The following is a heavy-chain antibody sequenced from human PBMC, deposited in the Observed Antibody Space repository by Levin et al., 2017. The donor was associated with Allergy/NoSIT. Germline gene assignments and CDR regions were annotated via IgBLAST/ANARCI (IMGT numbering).Heavy chain of an antibody. CDR2: ISGSGGST. D-gene: IGHD6-19*01. V-gene: IGHV3-23*01. CDR1: GFTFSSYA. J-gene: IGHJ6*02. CDR3: AKDDWGYSSGWESGYYGMDV. Sequence: GGSLRLSCAASGFTFSSYAMSWVRQAPGKGLEWVSAISGSGGSTYYADSVKGRFTISRDNSKNTLYLQMNSLRAEDTAVYYCAKDDWGYSSGWESGYYGMDVWGQGTTVTVSS.